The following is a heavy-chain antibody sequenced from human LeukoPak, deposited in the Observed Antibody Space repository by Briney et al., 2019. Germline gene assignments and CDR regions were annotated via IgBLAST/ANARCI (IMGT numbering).Heavy chain of an antibody. D-gene: IGHD5-12*01. CDR2: INPNGGGT. CDR3: ARDRHSGYDEMWFDP. Sequence: ASVKVSCKASGYTFTGYYMHWVRQAPGQGLEWMGRINPNGGGTNYAQKFQGRVTMTRDTSISTAYIELSRLRSDDTAVYYCARDRHSGYDEMWFDPWGQGTLVTVSS. J-gene: IGHJ5*02. V-gene: IGHV1-2*06. CDR1: GYTFTGYY.